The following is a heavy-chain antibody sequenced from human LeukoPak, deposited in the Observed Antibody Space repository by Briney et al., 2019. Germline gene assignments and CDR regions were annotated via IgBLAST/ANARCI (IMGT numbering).Heavy chain of an antibody. V-gene: IGHV3-23*01. CDR1: GFTFSSYT. CDR2: ISGAGGTT. D-gene: IGHD5-18*01. J-gene: IGHJ4*02. CDR3: ATPIRGYKYYFDY. Sequence: GGSLRLSCAASGFTFSSYTMTWVRQAPGKGLEWVSSISGAGGTTYYADSVKGRFTVSRDNSKNTLYLQMNSLRAEDTAVYYCATPIRGYKYYFDYWGQGTLVTVSS.